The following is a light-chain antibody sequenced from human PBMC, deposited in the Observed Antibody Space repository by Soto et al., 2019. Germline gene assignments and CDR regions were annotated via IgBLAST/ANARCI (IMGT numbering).Light chain of an antibody. V-gene: IGKV1-5*03. J-gene: IGKJ2*01. CDR3: HQYNSYSYT. Sequence: DIQMTQSPSTLSASVGARVTITCRASQSISSWLAWYQQKPGKAPKLLIYKASSLESGVPSRFSGSGSGTEFTLTISSLQPDDFATYYCHQYNSYSYTFGQGTKLEIK. CDR2: KAS. CDR1: QSISSW.